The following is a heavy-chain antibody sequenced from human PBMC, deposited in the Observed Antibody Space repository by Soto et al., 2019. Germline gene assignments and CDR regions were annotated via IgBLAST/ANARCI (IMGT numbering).Heavy chain of an antibody. J-gene: IGHJ6*02. CDR2: IIPIFGTA. D-gene: IGHD6-19*01. CDR3: ARSPWLVLPYYYYGMDV. CDR1: GYTFTSYG. V-gene: IGHV1-69*13. Sequence: SVKVSCKASGYTFTSYGISWVRQAPGQGLEWMGVIIPIFGTANYAQKFQGRVTITADESTSTAYMELSSLRSEDTAVYYCARSPWLVLPYYYYGMDVWGQGTTVTVSS.